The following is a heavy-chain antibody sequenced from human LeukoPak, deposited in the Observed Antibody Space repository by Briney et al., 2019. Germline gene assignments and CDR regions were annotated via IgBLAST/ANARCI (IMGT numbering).Heavy chain of an antibody. CDR2: INPNSGGT. V-gene: IGHV1-2*02. Sequence: GASVTVSCKASGYTFTGYYMHWVRQAPGQGLEWMGWINPNSGGTNYAQKFQGRVTMTGDTSISTAYMELSRLRSDDTAVYYCARMKINWNDEGGYWGQGTLVTVSS. J-gene: IGHJ4*02. CDR3: ARMKINWNDEGGY. D-gene: IGHD1-20*01. CDR1: GYTFTGYY.